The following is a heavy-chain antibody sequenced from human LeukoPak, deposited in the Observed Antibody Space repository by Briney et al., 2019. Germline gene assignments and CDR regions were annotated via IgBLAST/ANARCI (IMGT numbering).Heavy chain of an antibody. CDR3: TTDEDWNYARKDV. V-gene: IGHV3-15*04. Sequence: GGSLRLSCATSGFSFSGAWMSWVRQVPGKGLEWVGQTVSEIDGGTTDHATPVKGRFTISRDDSKSTLYLQMNSLKIEDTAVYYCTTDEDWNYARKDVWGQGATVIVSS. J-gene: IGHJ6*02. D-gene: IGHD1-7*01. CDR1: GFSFSGAW. CDR2: TVSEIDGGTT.